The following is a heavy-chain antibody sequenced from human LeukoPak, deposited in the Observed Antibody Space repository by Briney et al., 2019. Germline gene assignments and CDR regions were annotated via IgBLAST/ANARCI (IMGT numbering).Heavy chain of an antibody. CDR1: GYTFTNYY. CDR2: INPNSGGT. CDR3: ARGGYYDFWSGYRGAFDI. J-gene: IGHJ3*02. D-gene: IGHD3-3*01. Sequence: ASVKVSCKASGYTFTNYYMHWVRQAPGQGLEWMGWINPNSGGTNYAQKFQGRVTMTRDTSISTAYMELSRLRSDDTAVYYCARGGYYDFWSGYRGAFDIWGQGTMVTVSS. V-gene: IGHV1-2*02.